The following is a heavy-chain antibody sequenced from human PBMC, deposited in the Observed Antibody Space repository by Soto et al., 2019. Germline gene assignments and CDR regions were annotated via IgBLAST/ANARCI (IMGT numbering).Heavy chain of an antibody. Sequence: EVQLVESGGGLVQPGGSLRLSCEASGFTFSTYWMSWVRQAPVNGLKWVANIKQDGSEKKYVDSVKGRFTISRDNAKNSLYLQMDSLRAEDTAVYYCASYGVYCSGGSCYRRTFDYWGQGTLVTVSS. V-gene: IGHV3-7*01. D-gene: IGHD2-15*01. CDR1: GFTFSTYW. CDR2: IKQDGSEK. CDR3: ASYGVYCSGGSCYRRTFDY. J-gene: IGHJ4*02.